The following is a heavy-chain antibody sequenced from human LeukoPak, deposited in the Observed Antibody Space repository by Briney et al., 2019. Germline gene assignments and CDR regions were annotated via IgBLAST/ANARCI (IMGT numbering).Heavy chain of an antibody. CDR3: AKDQKAIWGWFDF. CDR2: IRYDGSNK. CDR1: GFTFSSYG. V-gene: IGHV3-30*02. D-gene: IGHD7-27*01. Sequence: GGSLRLSCAASGFTFSSYGMHWVRQAPGKGLEWVAFIRYDGSNKYYADSVKGRFTISRDNSKNTLYLQMNSLRAEDTAGYYCAKDQKAIWGWFDFWGQGTLVTVSS. J-gene: IGHJ4*02.